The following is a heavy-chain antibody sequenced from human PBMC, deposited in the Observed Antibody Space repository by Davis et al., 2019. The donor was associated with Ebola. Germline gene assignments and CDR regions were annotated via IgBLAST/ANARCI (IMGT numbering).Heavy chain of an antibody. CDR3: ARDRGYSYGFSMDV. V-gene: IGHV1-2*04. CDR2: INPNSGGT. CDR1: GYTFTSYG. D-gene: IGHD5-18*01. Sequence: ASVKVSCKASGYTFTSYGISWVRQAPGQGLEWMGWINPNSGGTNYAQKFQGWVTMTRDTSISTAYMELSRLRSDDTAVYYCARDRGYSYGFSMDVWGQGTTVTVSS. J-gene: IGHJ6*02.